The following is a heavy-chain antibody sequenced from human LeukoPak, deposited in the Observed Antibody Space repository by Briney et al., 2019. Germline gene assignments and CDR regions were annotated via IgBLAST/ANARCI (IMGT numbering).Heavy chain of an antibody. D-gene: IGHD3-22*01. Sequence: GGSLRLSCAASGFAFNTYCMNWIRQAPGEGLEWVANINEDGSEKSYVDSVVGRFTISRDNAKNSLSLQMNSLRAEDTAVYCCVREYFYNSSGYRALRYWGQGTLVTVSS. V-gene: IGHV3-7*01. CDR2: INEDGSEK. J-gene: IGHJ4*02. CDR3: VREYFYNSSGYRALRY. CDR1: GFAFNTYC.